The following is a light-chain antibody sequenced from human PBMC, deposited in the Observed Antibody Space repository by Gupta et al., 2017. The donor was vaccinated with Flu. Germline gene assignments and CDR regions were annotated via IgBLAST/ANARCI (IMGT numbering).Light chain of an antibody. J-gene: IGLJ3*02. CDR1: TSNIGGDY. CDR2: RNN. CDR3: AAWDDSLSVWV. V-gene: IGLV1-47*01. Sequence: QSVLTQPPSASGTPGQRVTISCSGSTSNIGGDYVYWYQQLPGTAPKLLIYRNNQRPSGIPDRFSGSNSGTSASLAISGLRSEDEADYYCAAWDDSLSVWVFGGGTKLTVL.